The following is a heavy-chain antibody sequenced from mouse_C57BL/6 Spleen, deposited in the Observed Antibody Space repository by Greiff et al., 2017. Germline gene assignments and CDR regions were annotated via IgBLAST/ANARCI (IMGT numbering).Heavy chain of an antibody. CDR2: INYDGSST. D-gene: IGHD1-3*01. J-gene: IGHJ4*01. V-gene: IGHV5-16*01. CDR1: GYTFSDYY. Sequence: EVKVVESEGGLVQPGSSMKLSCTASGYTFSDYYMAWVRQDPEKGLEWVANINYDGSSTYYIGTLKSRFIISRDNAKNILYLQISSLKSEDTATYYCARAGGYRDYAMDYWGQGTSVTVSS. CDR3: ARAGGYRDYAMDY.